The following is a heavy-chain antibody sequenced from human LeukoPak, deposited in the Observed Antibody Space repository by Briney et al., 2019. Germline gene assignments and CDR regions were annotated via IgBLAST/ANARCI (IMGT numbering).Heavy chain of an antibody. D-gene: IGHD2-21*01. CDR3: ARVYLRLCEY. Sequence: SEALSLTCTVSGGPISSYYWRWIRQPAGRGLEWIGRIYTSGSTNYNPSLNCRVTISGDTSKSQFSLKLSSVTAADTAVYYCARVYLRLCEYWGQGTLVTVSS. J-gene: IGHJ4*02. V-gene: IGHV4-4*07. CDR1: GGPISSYY. CDR2: IYTSGST.